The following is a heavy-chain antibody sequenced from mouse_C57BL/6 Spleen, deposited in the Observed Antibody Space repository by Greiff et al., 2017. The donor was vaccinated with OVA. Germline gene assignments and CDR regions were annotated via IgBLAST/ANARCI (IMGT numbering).Heavy chain of an antibody. J-gene: IGHJ2*01. D-gene: IGHD2-2*01. Sequence: EVKLQESGPGLVKPSQSLSLTCSVTGYSITSGYYWNWIRQFPGNKLEWMGYISYDGSNNYNPSLKNRISITRDTSKNQFFLKLNSVTTEDTATYYCAREDCGYPCDYWGQGTTLTVSS. V-gene: IGHV3-6*01. CDR3: AREDCGYPCDY. CDR1: GYSITSGYY. CDR2: ISYDGSN.